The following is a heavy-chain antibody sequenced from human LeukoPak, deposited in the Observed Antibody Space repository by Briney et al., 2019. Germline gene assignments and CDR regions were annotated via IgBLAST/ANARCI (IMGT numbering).Heavy chain of an antibody. J-gene: IGHJ5*02. CDR1: GGSVSSGSYY. CDR3: ARVAYYDFWSGYYPFDP. V-gene: IGHV4-61*01. D-gene: IGHD3-3*01. CDR2: IYYSGST. Sequence: SETLSLTCTVSGGSVSSGSYYWSWIRQPPGKGLEWIGYIYYSGSTNYNPSLKSRVTISVDTSKNQFSLKLSSVTAADTAVYYCARVAYYDFWSGYYPFDPWGQGILVTVSS.